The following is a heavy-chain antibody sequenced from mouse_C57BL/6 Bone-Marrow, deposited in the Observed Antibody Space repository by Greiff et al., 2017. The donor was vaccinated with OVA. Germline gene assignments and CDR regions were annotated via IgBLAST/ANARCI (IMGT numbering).Heavy chain of an antibody. J-gene: IGHJ2*01. CDR2: INPSTGGT. V-gene: IGHV1-43*01. CDR3: ARRYYYGSSYGY. D-gene: IGHD1-1*01. CDR1: GYSFTGYY. Sequence: EVQRVESGPELVKPGASVKISCKASGYSFTGYYMHWVKQSSEKSLEWIGEINPSTGGTSYNQKFKGKATLTVDKSSSTAYMQLKSLTSEDSAVYYCARRYYYGSSYGYWGQGTTLTVSS.